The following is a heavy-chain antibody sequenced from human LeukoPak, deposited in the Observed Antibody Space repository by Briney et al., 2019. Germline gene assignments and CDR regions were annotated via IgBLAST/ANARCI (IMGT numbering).Heavy chain of an antibody. Sequence: RPSETLSLTCIVSGDSITSYYWTWIRQPPGKGLEWIRFVSYSGNTNYNPSLKSRVTISLDTSRNQFSLKLNSVTAADTAVYYCARGVGSGYTDDWGQGTLVTVSS. J-gene: IGHJ4*02. V-gene: IGHV4-59*01. CDR2: VSYSGNT. CDR3: ARGVGSGYTDD. CDR1: GDSITSYY. D-gene: IGHD3-22*01.